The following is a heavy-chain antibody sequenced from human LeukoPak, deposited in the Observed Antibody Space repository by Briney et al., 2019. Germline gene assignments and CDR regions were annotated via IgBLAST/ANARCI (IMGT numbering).Heavy chain of an antibody. J-gene: IGHJ3*02. CDR2: ISSSSSYI. V-gene: IGHV3-21*01. CDR3: ARESAVVNAFDI. Sequence: PGGSLRLSCAASGFAFSSYSMNWVRQAPGKGLEWVSSISSSSSYIYYADSVKGRFTISRDNAKNSLYLQMNSLRAEDTAVYYCARESAVVNAFDIWGQGTMVTVSS. CDR1: GFAFSSYS. D-gene: IGHD3-22*01.